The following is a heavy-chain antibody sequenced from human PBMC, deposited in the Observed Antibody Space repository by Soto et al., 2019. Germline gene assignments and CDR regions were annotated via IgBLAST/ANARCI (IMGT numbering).Heavy chain of an antibody. J-gene: IGHJ4*02. CDR1: GFTFSSYG. V-gene: IGHV3-33*01. CDR3: ARDSGTRLDY. Sequence: GGSLRLSCAASGFTFSSYGMHWVRQAPGKGLESVAVIWYDGSNKYYADSVKGRFTISSDNSKNTLYLKMNSLRAEDTAVYYCARDSGTRLDYWGQGTLVTVSS. D-gene: IGHD6-13*01. CDR2: IWYDGSNK.